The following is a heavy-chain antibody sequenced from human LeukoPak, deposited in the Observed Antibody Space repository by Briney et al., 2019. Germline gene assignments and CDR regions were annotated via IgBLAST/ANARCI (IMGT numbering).Heavy chain of an antibody. CDR1: GFTFSSYA. J-gene: IGHJ6*02. D-gene: IGHD2-15*01. CDR2: ISGSGGST. Sequence: QSGGSLRLSCAASGFTFSSYAMSWVRQAPGKGLEWVSAISGSGGSTYYADSAKGRFTISRDNSKNTLYLQMNSLRAEDTAVYYCAKASYCSGGSCYVPLYYYYYGMDVWGQGTTVTVSS. V-gene: IGHV3-23*01. CDR3: AKASYCSGGSCYVPLYYYYYGMDV.